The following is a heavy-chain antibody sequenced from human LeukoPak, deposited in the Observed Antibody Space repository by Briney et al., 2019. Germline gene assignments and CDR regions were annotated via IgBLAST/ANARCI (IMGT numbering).Heavy chain of an antibody. CDR3: TNSDDYGDY. V-gene: IGHV3-30*04. CDR1: GFIFGDYA. Sequence: GGSLRLSCAASGFIFGDYALHWVRQAPGKGLEWVAAIAFDDTDRYYIDSVKGRFTISRDDSKNTLYLHMTSLRAEDTAVYYCTNSDDYGDYWGQGTLVTVSS. CDR2: IAFDDTDR. J-gene: IGHJ4*02.